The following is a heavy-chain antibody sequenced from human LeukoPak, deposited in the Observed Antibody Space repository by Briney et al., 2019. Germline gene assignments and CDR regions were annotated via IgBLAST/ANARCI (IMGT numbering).Heavy chain of an antibody. CDR1: GGTFSSYA. CDR3: ARDPATFYGGNSFRAFDI. D-gene: IGHD4-23*01. CDR2: IIPIFGTA. Sequence: ASVTVSCKASGGTFSSYAISWVRQAPGQGLEWMGGIIPIFGTANYAQKFQGRVTITADESTSTAYMELSSLRSEDTAVYYCARDPATFYGGNSFRAFDIWGQGTMVTVSS. J-gene: IGHJ3*02. V-gene: IGHV1-69*13.